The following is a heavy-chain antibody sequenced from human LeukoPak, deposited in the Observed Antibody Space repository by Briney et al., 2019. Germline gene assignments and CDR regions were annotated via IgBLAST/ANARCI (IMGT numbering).Heavy chain of an antibody. D-gene: IGHD3-22*01. Sequence: ASVEVSCKASGYIFTSYGVTWVRQAPGQGLEWMGWISVYNGNTNYAQKLQGRVTMTTDISTSTAYMELRSLGSGDTAVYYCARGMVTAYYYDSSGYYPNDYWGQGTPVTVSS. CDR2: ISVYNGNT. CDR1: GYIFTSYG. V-gene: IGHV1-18*01. CDR3: ARGMVTAYYYDSSGYYPNDY. J-gene: IGHJ4*02.